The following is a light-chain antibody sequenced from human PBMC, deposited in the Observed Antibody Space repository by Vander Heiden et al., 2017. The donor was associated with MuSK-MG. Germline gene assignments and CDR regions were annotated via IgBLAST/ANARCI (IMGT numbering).Light chain of an antibody. Sequence: SPGERATLSCRASQSVSSTYLAWYQQKPGQAPRLLTYGASSRATGIPDRFSGSGSGTDFTLTISRLEPEDFAVYYCQQDGSSPRTFGQGTKVEIK. CDR1: QSVSSTY. CDR2: GAS. J-gene: IGKJ1*01. CDR3: QQDGSSPRT. V-gene: IGKV3-20*01.